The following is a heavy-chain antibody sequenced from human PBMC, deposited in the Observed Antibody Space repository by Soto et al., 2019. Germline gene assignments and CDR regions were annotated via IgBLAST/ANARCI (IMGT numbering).Heavy chain of an antibody. CDR2: IYYSGST. CDR1: GGSISSYY. J-gene: IGHJ5*02. Sequence: PSETLCLTCTVSGGSISSYYWSWIRQPPGKGLEWIGYIYYSGSTNYNPSLKSRVTISVDTSKNQFSLKLSSVTAADTAVYYCARDRSAKNWLDPWGQGTLVTVSS. CDR3: ARDRSAKNWLDP. V-gene: IGHV4-59*01.